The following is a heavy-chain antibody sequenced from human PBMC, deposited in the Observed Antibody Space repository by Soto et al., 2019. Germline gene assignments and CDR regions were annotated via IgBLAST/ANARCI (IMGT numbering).Heavy chain of an antibody. Sequence: QVQLVESGGGVVQPGRSLRLSCAASGFTFSSYGMHWVRQDPGKGLEWVAVISYDGSNKYYADSVKGRFTISRDNSKNTLYLQMNSLRAEDTAVYYCAKDLLGPGRAYGMDVWGQGTTVTVSS. V-gene: IGHV3-30*18. J-gene: IGHJ6*02. CDR2: ISYDGSNK. CDR1: GFTFSSYG. D-gene: IGHD7-27*01. CDR3: AKDLLGPGRAYGMDV.